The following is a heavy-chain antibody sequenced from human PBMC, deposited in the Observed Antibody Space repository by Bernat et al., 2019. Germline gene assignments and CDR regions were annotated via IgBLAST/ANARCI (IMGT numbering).Heavy chain of an antibody. D-gene: IGHD3-3*01. J-gene: IGHJ3*02. CDR3: ATPRYYDFWSGYLKPHDAFDI. V-gene: IGHV4-39*01. CDR2: IYYSGST. CDR1: SGSISSSSYY. Sequence: QLQLQESGPGLVKPSETLSLTCTVSSGSISSSSYYWGWIRQPPGKGLEWIGSIYYSGSTYYNPSLKSRVTISVDTSKNQFSLKLSSVTAADTAVYYCATPRYYDFWSGYLKPHDAFDIWGQGTMVTVSS.